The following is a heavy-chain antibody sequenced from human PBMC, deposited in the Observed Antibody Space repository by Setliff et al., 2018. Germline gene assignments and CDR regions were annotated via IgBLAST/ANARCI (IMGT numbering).Heavy chain of an antibody. Sequence: SETLSLTCTVSGGSISSYYWSWIRQPPGKGLEWIGYIDYSGSTNYNPSLKSRVTISLDTSMNQFSLKLSSVTAADTAVYYCARAKDGYDFDYFDYWGQGTLVTVSS. J-gene: IGHJ4*02. V-gene: IGHV4-59*01. D-gene: IGHD5-12*01. CDR1: GGSISSYY. CDR2: IDYSGST. CDR3: ARAKDGYDFDYFDY.